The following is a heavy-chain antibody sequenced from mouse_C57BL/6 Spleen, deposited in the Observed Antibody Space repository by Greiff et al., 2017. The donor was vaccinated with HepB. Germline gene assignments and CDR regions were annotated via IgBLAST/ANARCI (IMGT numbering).Heavy chain of an antibody. CDR2: IYPGDGDT. D-gene: IGHD1-2*01. CDR1: GYAFSSSW. J-gene: IGHJ2*01. CDR3: ARRGHYYGLDY. Sequence: QVQLQQSGPELVKPGASVKISCKASGYAFSSSWMNWVKQRPGKGLEWIGRIYPGDGDTNYNGKFKGKATLTADKSSSTAYMQLSSLTSEDSAVYFCARRGHYYGLDYWGQGTTLTVSS. V-gene: IGHV1-82*01.